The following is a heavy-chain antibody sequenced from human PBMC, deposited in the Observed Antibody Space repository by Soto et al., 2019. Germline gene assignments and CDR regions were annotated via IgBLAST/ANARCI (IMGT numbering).Heavy chain of an antibody. CDR3: ARKSSSDSTGYDYFDY. Sequence: EVQLVESGGGLIQPGGSLRLSCAVSGFTVSNNYMSWVRQAPGKGLEGVSVIYSGGYTAYGDSVKGRFTVSRDNAKNSLYLQMNSLRAEDTAVYYCARKSSSDSTGYDYFDYWGQGTLVTVSS. CDR1: GFTVSNNY. J-gene: IGHJ4*02. CDR2: IYSGGYT. D-gene: IGHD3-22*01. V-gene: IGHV3-53*01.